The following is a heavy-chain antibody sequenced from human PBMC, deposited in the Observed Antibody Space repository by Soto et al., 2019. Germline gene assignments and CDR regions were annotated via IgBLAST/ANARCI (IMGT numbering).Heavy chain of an antibody. CDR1: GFTFSSYS. D-gene: IGHD2-15*01. CDR2: ISSSSSYI. V-gene: IGHV3-21*01. CDR3: ASDIVVVVAATQLPQDMDV. Sequence: GGSLRLSCAASGFTFSSYSMNWVRQAPGKGLEWVSSISSSSSYIYYADSVKGRFTISRDNAKNSLYLQMNSLRAEDTAVYYCASDIVVVVAATQLPQDMDVWGKGTTVTVSS. J-gene: IGHJ6*03.